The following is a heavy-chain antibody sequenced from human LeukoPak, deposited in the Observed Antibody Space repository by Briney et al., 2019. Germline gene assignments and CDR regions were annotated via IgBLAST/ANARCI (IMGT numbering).Heavy chain of an antibody. CDR2: IIPIFGTA. D-gene: IGHD7-27*01. Sequence: SVKVSCKASGGTFSSYAISWVRQAPGQGLEWMGGIIPIFGTANYAQKFQGRVTITADESTSTAYMELSSLRSEDTAVYYCARSTGANYYYYGMDVWGQGTTVTVSS. CDR3: ARSTGANYYYYGMDV. V-gene: IGHV1-69*13. CDR1: GGTFSSYA. J-gene: IGHJ6*02.